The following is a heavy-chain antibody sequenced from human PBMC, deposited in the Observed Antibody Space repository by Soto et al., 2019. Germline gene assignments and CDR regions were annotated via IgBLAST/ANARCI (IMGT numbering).Heavy chain of an antibody. CDR3: ARDLDPPSFWSDP. Sequence: QVQLVQSGAEVKKPGSSVKVSCKASGGTFSRYTINWVRQAPGQGLEWMGRIIPILGLASYAQKFQGRVTITADKSTSTAYMELSSLRSEDTAVYYCARDLDPPSFWSDPWGQGTLVTVS. J-gene: IGHJ5*02. D-gene: IGHD1-1*01. CDR2: IIPILGLA. V-gene: IGHV1-69*02. CDR1: GGTFSRYT.